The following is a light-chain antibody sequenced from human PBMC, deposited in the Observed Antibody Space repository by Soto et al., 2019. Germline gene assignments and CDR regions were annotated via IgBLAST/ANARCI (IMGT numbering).Light chain of an antibody. CDR1: SSDICCYNY. CDR3: SSYTTSNTRQIV. J-gene: IGLJ1*01. CDR2: DVS. V-gene: IGLV2-14*01. Sequence: QSVLTQPASVSGSPGQSITISCTGTSSDICCYNYVSWYQQHPGKAPKFMIYDVSNRPSGVSNRFSGSKSGNTASLTISGLQAEDEADYYCSSYTTSNTRQIVFGTGTKVTVL.